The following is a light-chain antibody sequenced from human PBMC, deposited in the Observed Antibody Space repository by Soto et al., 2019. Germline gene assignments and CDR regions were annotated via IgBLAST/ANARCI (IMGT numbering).Light chain of an antibody. CDR1: TSNIGNNY. V-gene: IGLV1-51*01. CDR2: DNN. CDR3: GTWDSSLAFYV. J-gene: IGLJ1*01. Sequence: QSVLTQPPSVSAAPGQTVTISCSGSTSNIGNNYVSWYQQLPGTAPKLLIYDNNKRPSGIPDRSSGSKSGTSATLGITGLQTGDEADYYCGTWDSSLAFYVFGTGTKLTVL.